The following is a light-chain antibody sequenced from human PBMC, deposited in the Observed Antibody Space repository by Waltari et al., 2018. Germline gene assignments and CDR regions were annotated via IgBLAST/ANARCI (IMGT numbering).Light chain of an antibody. V-gene: IGKV1-33*01. CDR1: QDINNY. CDR2: GAS. J-gene: IGKJ5*01. CDR3: QQYENLPIT. Sequence: DIQMTQSPSSLSASVGDRVTITCQASQDINNYLNWYQQKPGKAPKLLIYGASNLETGVPSRFSGSGSGTDFTFTISSLQPEDIATYYCQQYENLPITFGQGTRLEIK.